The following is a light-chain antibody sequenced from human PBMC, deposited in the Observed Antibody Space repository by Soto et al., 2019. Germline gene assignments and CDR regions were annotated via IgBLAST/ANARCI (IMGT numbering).Light chain of an antibody. J-gene: IGKJ1*01. V-gene: IGKV4-1*01. Sequence: DFVMTQSPDSLAVSLGERATINCKSSQSVLYSPSNKNYLAWYQQKPGQPPKLLIYWASTRESGVPDRFSGSGSGTDFTLTITSLQAEDVAVYYCQQYYSTPRTFGQGTKVAIK. CDR3: QQYYSTPRT. CDR1: QSVLYSPSNKNY. CDR2: WAS.